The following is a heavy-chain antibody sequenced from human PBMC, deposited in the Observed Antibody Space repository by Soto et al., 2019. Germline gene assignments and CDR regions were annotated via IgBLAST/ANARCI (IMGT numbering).Heavy chain of an antibody. D-gene: IGHD3-3*01. Sequence: GGSLRLSCAASGFTFSSYAMSWVRQAPGKGLEWVSAISGSGGITYYADSVKGRFTISRDNSKNTLYLQMNSLRAEDTAVYYCPTHPAEWLHVYYYGMDVWGQGHTVTVSS. CDR1: GFTFSSYA. J-gene: IGHJ6*02. V-gene: IGHV3-23*01. CDR3: PTHPAEWLHVYYYGMDV. CDR2: ISGSGGIT.